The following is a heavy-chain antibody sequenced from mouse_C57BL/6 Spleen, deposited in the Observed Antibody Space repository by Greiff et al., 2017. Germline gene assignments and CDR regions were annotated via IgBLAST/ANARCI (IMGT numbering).Heavy chain of an antibody. CDR1: GYTFTSYW. Sequence: QVQLQQPGAELVKPGASVKLSCKASGYTFTSYWMHWVKQRPGQGLEWIGMIHPNSGSTNYNEKFKSKATLTVDKSSSTAYMQLSSLTSEDSAVYYCATYGYDVPLFADWGQGTLVTVSA. J-gene: IGHJ3*01. CDR2: IHPNSGST. CDR3: ATYGYDVPLFAD. D-gene: IGHD2-2*01. V-gene: IGHV1-64*01.